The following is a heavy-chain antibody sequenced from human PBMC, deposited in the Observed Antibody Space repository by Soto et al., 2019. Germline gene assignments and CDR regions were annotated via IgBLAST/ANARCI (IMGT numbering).Heavy chain of an antibody. CDR1: GGSISSYH. D-gene: IGHD2-15*01. CDR2: IYTSGST. Sequence: SETLSLTCTVSGGSISSYHWSWIRQPAGKGLEWIGRIYTSGSTNYNPSLKSRVTMSVDTSKNQFSLKLSSVTAADTAVYYCVRDSRTGCSSINCYMHWGQGTLVTVSS. J-gene: IGHJ4*02. V-gene: IGHV4-4*07. CDR3: VRDSRTGCSSINCYMH.